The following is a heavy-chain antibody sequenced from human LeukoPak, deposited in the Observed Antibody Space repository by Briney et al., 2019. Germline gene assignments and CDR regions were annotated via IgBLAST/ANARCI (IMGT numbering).Heavy chain of an antibody. CDR1: GNTFIGYW. CDR3: ARNEDY. V-gene: IGHV1-3*01. Sequence: ASVKVSCKASGNTFIGYWIHWVRQAPGQGLEWMGWIDDGDGNTRYSEKFQGRVSITRDTSASTVYMELNSLRSEDTAVYYCARNEDYWGQGTLVTVSP. CDR2: IDDGDGNT. J-gene: IGHJ4*02.